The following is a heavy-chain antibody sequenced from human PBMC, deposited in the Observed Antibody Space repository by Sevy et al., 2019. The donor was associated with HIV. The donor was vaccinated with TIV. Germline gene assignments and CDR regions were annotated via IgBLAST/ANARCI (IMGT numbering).Heavy chain of an antibody. CDR1: GFNFSTYA. CDR3: ARDARGDAALPEY. J-gene: IGHJ4*02. D-gene: IGHD3-16*01. CDR2: ISSDVIRK. Sequence: GGSLRLSCSVSGFNFSTYAMHWVRQAPGKGLEWVAVISSDVIRKYYGASVRGRFAISRDNSNNTLSLQMNSLRMEDTAVYYCARDARGDAALPEYWGQGTLVTVSS. V-gene: IGHV3-30*09.